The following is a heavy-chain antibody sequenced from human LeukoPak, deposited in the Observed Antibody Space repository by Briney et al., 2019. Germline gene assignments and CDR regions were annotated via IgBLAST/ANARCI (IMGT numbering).Heavy chain of an antibody. CDR3: ARGEVVVAASFDY. V-gene: IGHV4-34*01. Sequence: SETLSLTCAVYGGFFSGYYWSWIRQPPGKGLEWSGEVNHSGSTNYNPSLKSRVTISVDTSKNQFSLKLSSVTAADTAVYYCARGEVVVAASFDYWGEGTLVTVSS. J-gene: IGHJ4*02. CDR1: GGFFSGYY. D-gene: IGHD2-15*01. CDR2: VNHSGST.